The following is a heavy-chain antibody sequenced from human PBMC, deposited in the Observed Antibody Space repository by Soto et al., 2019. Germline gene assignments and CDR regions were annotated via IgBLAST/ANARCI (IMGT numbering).Heavy chain of an antibody. Sequence: TGGSLRLSCAASGFTFTRYSMNWVRQAPGKGLEWVSSISSTTNYIYYGDSMKGRFTISRDNAKNSLYLEMNSLRAEDTAVYYCARESEDLTSNFDYWGQGTLVTVSS. CDR2: ISSTTNYI. CDR1: GFTFTRYS. CDR3: ARESEDLTSNFDY. J-gene: IGHJ4*02. V-gene: IGHV3-21*06.